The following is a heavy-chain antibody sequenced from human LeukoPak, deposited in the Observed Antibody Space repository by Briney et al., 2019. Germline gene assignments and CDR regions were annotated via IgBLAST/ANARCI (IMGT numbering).Heavy chain of an antibody. CDR2: ISANGGNT. J-gene: IGHJ4*02. V-gene: IGHV3-23*01. D-gene: IGHD4-17*01. CDR1: GFTFNIYA. Sequence: GGSLRLSCAASGFTFNIYAMTWIRQAPGKGLEWVSSISANGGNTYYADSVEGRFTISRDNSKDTLYLQMDSLRAEDTAVYYCAKGPYGDYAYHFDYWGQGTLVTVSS. CDR3: AKGPYGDYAYHFDY.